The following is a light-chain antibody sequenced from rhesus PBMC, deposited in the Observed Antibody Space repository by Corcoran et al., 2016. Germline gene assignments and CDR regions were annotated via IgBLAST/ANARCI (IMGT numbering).Light chain of an antibody. CDR1: QSLSNY. Sequence: DIQMTQSPSSLSASVGDRVTITCQASQSLSNYLNWYQQKPGKIPKLLIYRASSLQSGIPPRFSGRGSGTDFTPTISSLQPEDFATYYCQQGYSYPWTFGQGTKVEIK. CDR2: RAS. CDR3: QQGYSYPWT. V-gene: IGKV1S9*01. J-gene: IGKJ1*01.